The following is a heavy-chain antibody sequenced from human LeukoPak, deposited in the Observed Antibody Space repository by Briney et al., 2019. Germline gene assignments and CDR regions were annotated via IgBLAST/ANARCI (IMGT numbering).Heavy chain of an antibody. CDR2: INAGNGNT. CDR1: GYSFTNYA. V-gene: IGHV1-3*03. J-gene: IGHJ3*02. Sequence: GASVKVSCKASGYSFTNYAMHWVRQSPGRRLEWMGWINAGNGNTRYSQEVQGRVTITRDTSASTAYMELSSLRSEDIALYYCARGNSYYDFSFDIWGQGTMVTVSS. D-gene: IGHD3-3*01. CDR3: ARGNSYYDFSFDI.